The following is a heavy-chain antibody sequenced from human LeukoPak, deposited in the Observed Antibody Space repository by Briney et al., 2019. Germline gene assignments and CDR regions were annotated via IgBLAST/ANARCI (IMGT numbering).Heavy chain of an antibody. CDR1: GFTFSFYS. J-gene: IGHJ6*02. V-gene: IGHV3-21*01. Sequence: GGSLRLSCAASGFTFSFYSMNWVRQAPGKGLEWVSSISSTSSYIYYADSVKGRFTISRDNGKNSLYLQMNSLRAEDTAVYHCARDDPGSDRVLRYFDWLPQYYYGMDVWGQGTTVTVSS. D-gene: IGHD3-9*01. CDR3: ARDDPGSDRVLRYFDWLPQYYYGMDV. CDR2: ISSTSSYI.